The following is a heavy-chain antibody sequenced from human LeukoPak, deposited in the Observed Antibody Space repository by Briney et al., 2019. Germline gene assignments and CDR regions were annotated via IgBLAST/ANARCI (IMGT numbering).Heavy chain of an antibody. D-gene: IGHD3-9*01. Sequence: SETLSLTCTVSGGSISSSSYYWGWIRQPPGKGLEWIGNIYYSGSTYYNPSLKSRVTISVDTSKNQFSLKLSSMTAADTAVYYCARELGYFDLYYFDYWGQGTLVTVSS. V-gene: IGHV4-39*07. CDR3: ARELGYFDLYYFDY. J-gene: IGHJ4*02. CDR2: IYYSGST. CDR1: GGSISSSSYY.